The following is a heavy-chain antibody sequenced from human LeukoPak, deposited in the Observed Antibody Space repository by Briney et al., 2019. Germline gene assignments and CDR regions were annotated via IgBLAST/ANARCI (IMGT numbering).Heavy chain of an antibody. Sequence: KPGGSLRLSCAASGFTFSDYYMSWIRQAPGKGLEWVSYTSSSGSTIYYADSVKGRFTISRDNAKNSLYLQMNSLRAEDTAVYYCAKDAVSYPLIAVAGFDYWGQGTLVTVSS. V-gene: IGHV3-11*04. D-gene: IGHD6-19*01. CDR1: GFTFSDYY. CDR2: TSSSGSTI. CDR3: AKDAVSYPLIAVAGFDY. J-gene: IGHJ4*02.